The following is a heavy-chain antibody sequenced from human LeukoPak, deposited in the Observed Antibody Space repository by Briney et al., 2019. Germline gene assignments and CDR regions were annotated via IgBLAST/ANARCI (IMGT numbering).Heavy chain of an antibody. CDR1: GFTFSSYS. D-gene: IGHD6-19*01. V-gene: IGHV3-21*01. CDR3: ARDPAVAGKKALYIDY. CDR2: ISSSSSYI. Sequence: PGGSLRLSCTASGFTFSSYSLNWVCQAPGKGLEWVSSISSSSSYIYYADSVKGRFTTSRDNAKNSLYLQMNSLRAEDTAVYYCARDPAVAGKKALYIDYWGQGILVTVSS. J-gene: IGHJ4*02.